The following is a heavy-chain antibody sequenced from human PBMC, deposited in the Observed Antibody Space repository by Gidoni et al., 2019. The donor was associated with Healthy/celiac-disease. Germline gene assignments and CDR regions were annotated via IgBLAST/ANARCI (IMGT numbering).Heavy chain of an antibody. V-gene: IGHV3-30-3*01. CDR1: GFTFGSYA. J-gene: IGHJ4*02. Sequence: QVQLVESGGGVVQPGRSLRLSCAASGFTFGSYAMHWVRQAPGKGLEWVAVISYDGSNKYYADSVKGRFTISRDNSKNTLYLQMNSLRAEDTAVYYCARDETYSSSPYTDYWGQGTLVTVSS. D-gene: IGHD6-6*01. CDR2: ISYDGSNK. CDR3: ARDETYSSSPYTDY.